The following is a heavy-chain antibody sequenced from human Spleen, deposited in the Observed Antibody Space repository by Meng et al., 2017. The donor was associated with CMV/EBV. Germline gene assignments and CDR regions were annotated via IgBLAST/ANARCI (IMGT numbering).Heavy chain of an antibody. CDR1: SSSSYY. Sequence: SSSSYYWGWIRQPPGKGLEWIGTIHFRGTTYYNPSLKSRVTISLDMSKNQFSLKLTSVTAADTAVYYCARDRSSGWYDGGSYNWYDPWGQGTLVTVSS. V-gene: IGHV4-39*07. D-gene: IGHD6-19*01. CDR2: IHFRGTT. J-gene: IGHJ5*02. CDR3: ARDRSSGWYDGGSYNWYDP.